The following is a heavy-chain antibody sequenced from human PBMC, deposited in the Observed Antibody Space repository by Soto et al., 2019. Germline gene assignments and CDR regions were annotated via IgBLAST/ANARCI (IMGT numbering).Heavy chain of an antibody. CDR1: GFTFSSYA. CDR2: FSARGDST. Sequence: EVQLLESGGGLVQPGGSLRLSCAASGFTFSSYAMGWVRQAPGGGLEWVSAFSARGDSTYNADSVKGRFTISRDNSKNTLYLQVNSLRAEDTAVYYCAREGYSGYEYNLPYYYYGMDVWGQGTTVTVSS. CDR3: AREGYSGYEYNLPYYYYGMDV. V-gene: IGHV3-23*01. J-gene: IGHJ6*02. D-gene: IGHD5-12*01.